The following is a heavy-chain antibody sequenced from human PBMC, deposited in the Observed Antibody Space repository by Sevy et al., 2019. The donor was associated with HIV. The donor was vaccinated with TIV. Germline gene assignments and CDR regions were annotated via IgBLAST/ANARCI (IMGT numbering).Heavy chain of an antibody. V-gene: IGHV3-30-3*01. J-gene: IGHJ4*02. Sequence: GGSLRLSCAASGFTFGSYAMHWVRQAPGKGLEWVAVISYDGSDKYYADSVKGRFTISRVNSKNTLYLQMNSLRAEDTAVYYCARSEHDYGDYGYLFADYWGQGTLVTVSS. D-gene: IGHD4-17*01. CDR3: ARSEHDYGDYGYLFADY. CDR1: GFTFGSYA. CDR2: ISYDGSDK.